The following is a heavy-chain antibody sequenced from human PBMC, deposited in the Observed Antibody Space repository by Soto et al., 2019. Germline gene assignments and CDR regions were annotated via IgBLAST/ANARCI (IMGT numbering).Heavy chain of an antibody. CDR1: GFTLSNIG. V-gene: IGHV3-30*18. CDR3: AKESGGERYAAYFDL. J-gene: IGHJ4*02. CDR2: ISAGGNTK. Sequence: QVQLVESGGGVVQTGTSLRLACAASGFTLSNIGMQWVSQAPGKGLEWVAVISAGGNTKYDADSEKGRFTISRDNSKKTLFLQMNSLRTEDTAVYYCAKESGGERYAAYFDLWGQGTLVTVSA. D-gene: IGHD2-21*01.